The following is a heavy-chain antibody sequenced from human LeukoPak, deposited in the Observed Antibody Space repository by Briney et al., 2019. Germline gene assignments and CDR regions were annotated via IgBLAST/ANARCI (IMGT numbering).Heavy chain of an antibody. CDR2: IWYDGSNK. V-gene: IGHV3-33*01. J-gene: IGHJ6*02. D-gene: IGHD2-2*01. CDR1: GFTFSSYG. Sequence: GRSLRLSCAASGFTFSSYGMHWVRQAPGKGLDWVAIIWYDGSNKFYADSVKGRFTISRDNSKNTLYLKMNSLRAEDTAVYYCATSVVPAAMFNYYYYGMDVWGQGTTVTVSS. CDR3: ATSVVPAAMFNYYYYGMDV.